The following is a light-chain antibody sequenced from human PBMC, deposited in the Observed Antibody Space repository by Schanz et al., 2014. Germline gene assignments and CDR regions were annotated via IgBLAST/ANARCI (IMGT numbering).Light chain of an antibody. CDR2: GVS. Sequence: QSALTQPRSVSGSPGQSVTISCTGASSDVGSYNYVSWYQQHPGKAPKVTIYGVSKRPSGVPDRFSGSKSGNTASLTVSGLQAEDEADYYCSSYGGNLGVFGTGTKVTVL. J-gene: IGLJ1*01. V-gene: IGLV2-11*01. CDR3: SSYGGNLGV. CDR1: SSDVGSYNY.